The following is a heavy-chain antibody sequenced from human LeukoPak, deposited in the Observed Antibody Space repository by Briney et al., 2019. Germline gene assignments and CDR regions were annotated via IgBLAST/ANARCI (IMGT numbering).Heavy chain of an antibody. CDR2: ISTSGSAM. CDR3: ASSGSYRFDY. CDR1: GFTFSRYT. J-gene: IGHJ4*02. V-gene: IGHV3-48*02. Sequence: GGSLRLCCAASGFTFSRYTMNWVRQAPGKGLEWVSHISTSGSAMYYADSVKGRFTISRDNAKDSLYLQMNSLRDEDTAVYYCASSGSYRFDYWGQGTLVTVSS. D-gene: IGHD1-26*01.